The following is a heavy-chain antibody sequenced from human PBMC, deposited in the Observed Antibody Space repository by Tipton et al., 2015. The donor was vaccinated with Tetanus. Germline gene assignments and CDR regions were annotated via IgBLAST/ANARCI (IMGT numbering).Heavy chain of an antibody. V-gene: IGHV4-30-2*01. CDR3: VRGRGSGAQSFGFEH. CDR1: GALLSTGGYS. J-gene: IGHJ4*02. Sequence: TLSLTCAVSGALLSTGGYSWGWIRQPPGQGLEWIGYIYHTGSTYYNPSLRSRVTISAVGSKNHFSLKPTSVTAADTGVYFCVRGRGSGAQSFGFEHWGRGTQVTVSS. D-gene: IGHD3-10*01. CDR2: IYHTGST.